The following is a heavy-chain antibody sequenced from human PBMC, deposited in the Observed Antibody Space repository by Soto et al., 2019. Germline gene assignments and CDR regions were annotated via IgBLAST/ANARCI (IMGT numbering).Heavy chain of an antibody. J-gene: IGHJ4*02. V-gene: IGHV1-2*04. Sequence: ASVKVSCTASAYTFTGYYMHWVRQAPGQGLEWMRWISPNSGGTDHAQKFQGWVTMSRDTSISTAYMELSRLRSDDTGVYYCAKIARAGIAVAAVGGYWDYSDYWGQGPLVTVSS. CDR3: AKIARAGIAVAAVGGYWDYSDY. CDR2: ISPNSGGT. D-gene: IGHD6-19*01. CDR1: AYTFTGYY.